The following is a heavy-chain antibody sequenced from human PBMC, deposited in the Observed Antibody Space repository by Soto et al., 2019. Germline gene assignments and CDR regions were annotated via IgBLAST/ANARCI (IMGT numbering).Heavy chain of an antibody. CDR2: ISAAGDP. CDR3: ARTDRDFYGLDV. V-gene: IGHV3-13*05. J-gene: IGHJ6*02. CDR1: GFTFRNYD. Sequence: EVQLVESGGGLVQPGGSLSLSCEASGFTFRNYDMHWVRQGTGKGLEWVSGISAAGDPDYADSVEGRFTISRENAQNSFFLQMNSLRVVDTAVYYGARTDRDFYGLDVWGQGTTVIVSS.